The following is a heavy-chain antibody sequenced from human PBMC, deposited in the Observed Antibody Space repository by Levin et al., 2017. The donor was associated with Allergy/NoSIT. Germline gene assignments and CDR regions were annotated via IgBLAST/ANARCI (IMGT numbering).Heavy chain of an antibody. CDR2: IDWNGGST. CDR1: GFTFDYYG. CDR3: ARDPWMQLEVPNYFDS. J-gene: IGHJ4*02. V-gene: IGHV3-20*04. Sequence: GGSLRLSCAASGFTFDYYGMSWVRQAPGKGLEWVSNIDWNGGSTGYADSVKGRFTISRDNAKNSLYLQMNNLRVEDTAFYYCARDPWMQLEVPNYFDSWGQGTLVTVSS. D-gene: IGHD5-18*01.